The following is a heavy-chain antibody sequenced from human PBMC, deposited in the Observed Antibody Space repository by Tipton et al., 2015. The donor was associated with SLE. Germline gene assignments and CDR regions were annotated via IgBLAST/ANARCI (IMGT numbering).Heavy chain of an antibody. V-gene: IGHV3-74*01. D-gene: IGHD2-2*01. J-gene: IGHJ4*02. CDR1: GFTFSSYW. Sequence: SLRLSCAASGFTFSSYWMSWVRQAPGKGLVWVSRINSDGSSTSYADSVKGRFTISRDNAKNTLYLQMNSLRAEDTAVYYCARNAYCSSTSCYGAFDYWGQGTLVTVSS. CDR3: ARNAYCSSTSCYGAFDY. CDR2: INSDGSST.